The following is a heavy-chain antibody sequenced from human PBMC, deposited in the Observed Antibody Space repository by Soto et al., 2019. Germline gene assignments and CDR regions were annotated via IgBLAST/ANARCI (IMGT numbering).Heavy chain of an antibody. CDR2: ISSNGGST. D-gene: IGHD6-19*01. CDR3: VKESPGYSSGWYGAFDS. Sequence: PGGSLRLSCSASGFTFSSYAMHWVRQAPGKGLEYVSAISSNGGSTYYADSVKGRFTISRDNSKNTLYLQMSSLRAEDTAVYYCVKESPGYSSGWYGAFDSWGQGTMVTVSS. J-gene: IGHJ3*02. V-gene: IGHV3-64D*08. CDR1: GFTFSSYA.